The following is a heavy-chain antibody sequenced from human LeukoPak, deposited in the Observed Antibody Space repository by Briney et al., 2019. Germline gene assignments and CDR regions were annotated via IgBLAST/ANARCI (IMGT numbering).Heavy chain of an antibody. CDR2: IYSGGST. CDR3: AREGATSAFDI. Sequence: GGSLRLSCAASGFTVRSNYMSWVRQAPGKGLEWVSLIYSGGSTYYADSVKGRFIISKDNSKNTLYLQMNSLRAEDTAVYYCAREGATSAFDIWGQGTMVTVSS. V-gene: IGHV3-66*01. CDR1: GFTVRSNY. J-gene: IGHJ3*02. D-gene: IGHD1-26*01.